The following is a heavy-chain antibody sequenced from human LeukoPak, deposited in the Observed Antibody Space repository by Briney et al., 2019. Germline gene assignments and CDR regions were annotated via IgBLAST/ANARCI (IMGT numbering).Heavy chain of an antibody. V-gene: IGHV4-34*01. D-gene: IGHD2-15*01. CDR2: INHSGST. CDR1: GGSFSGYY. Sequence: PSETLSLTCAVYGGSFSGYYWSWIRQPPGKGLEWIGEINHSGSTNYNPSLKSRVTISVDTSKNQFSLKLSSVTAADTAVYYCARRARYCSGGSCYSATTYYYYYYYMDVWGKGTTVTISS. CDR3: ARRARYCSGGSCYSATTYYYYYYYMDV. J-gene: IGHJ6*03.